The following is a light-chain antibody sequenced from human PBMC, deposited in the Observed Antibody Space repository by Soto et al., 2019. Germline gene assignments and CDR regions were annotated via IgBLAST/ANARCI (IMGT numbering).Light chain of an antibody. CDR1: SSNIGSKT. CDR3: AAWDASLNGYV. V-gene: IGLV1-44*01. CDR2: NSY. J-gene: IGLJ1*01. Sequence: QSVLTQPPSASGTPGQRVTISCSGSSSNIGSKTVNWYQQHPGTVPNLLIYNSYQRPSGVPDRFSGSKSGTSASLAISGLQSEDEADYYCAAWDASLNGYVFGAGTKLTVL.